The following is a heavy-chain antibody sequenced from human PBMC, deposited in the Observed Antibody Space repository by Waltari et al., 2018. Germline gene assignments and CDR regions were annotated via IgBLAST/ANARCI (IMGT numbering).Heavy chain of an antibody. V-gene: IGHV3-30-3*01. Sequence: QVQLVESGGGVVQPGRSLRLSCAASGFTFRSYAMHWVRQAPGKGLGGVAVISYDGSNKYYADSVKGRFTISRDNSKNTLYLQMNSLRAEDTAVYYCARNSDYYDSSWFDPWGQGTLVTVSS. D-gene: IGHD3-22*01. CDR1: GFTFRSYA. CDR2: ISYDGSNK. CDR3: ARNSDYYDSSWFDP. J-gene: IGHJ5*02.